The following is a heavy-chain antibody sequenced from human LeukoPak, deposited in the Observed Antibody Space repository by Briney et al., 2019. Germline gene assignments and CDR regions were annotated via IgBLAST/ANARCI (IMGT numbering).Heavy chain of an antibody. CDR2: INPCGGST. J-gene: IGHJ4*02. Sequence: ASVKVSCKASGYTFTSYYMHWVRQAPGQGLEWVGIINPCGGSTSYAQKFQGRVTMTRDTSTSTVYMELSSLRSEDTAVYYCARATQIRDYSSNYWGQGTLVTVSS. D-gene: IGHD4-11*01. CDR1: GYTFTSYY. V-gene: IGHV1-46*01. CDR3: ARATQIRDYSSNY.